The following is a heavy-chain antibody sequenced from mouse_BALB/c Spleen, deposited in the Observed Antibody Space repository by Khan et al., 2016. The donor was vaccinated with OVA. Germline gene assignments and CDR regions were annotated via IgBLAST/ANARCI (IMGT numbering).Heavy chain of an antibody. Sequence: QIQLVQSGPELKKPGETVKISCKASGYTFTNYGMNWVKQAPGKGLKWMGWINTYTGEPTYDDDFKGRFAFSFETSASTAYLQINNLKNEETATYFCARNCNYWYCDVWGPGTTVTVSS. J-gene: IGHJ1*01. CDR2: INTYTGEP. CDR1: GYTFTNYG. CDR3: ARNCNYWYCDV. V-gene: IGHV9-3-1*01.